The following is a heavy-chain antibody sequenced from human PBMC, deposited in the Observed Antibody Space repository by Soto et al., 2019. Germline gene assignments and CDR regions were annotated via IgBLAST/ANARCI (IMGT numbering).Heavy chain of an antibody. CDR3: ARVNGGHDSGGNYMDV. J-gene: IGHJ6*03. D-gene: IGHD5-12*01. Sequence: QVQLVQSGPEMKKPGSSVKVSCKTSGGTLSSYSISWVRQAPGQGLEWVGRIITFVGKANVAQQFQGRVTITADRSTNTTYMELGRRTSDDTAVYYCARVNGGHDSGGNYMDVWGTGTTVTVSS. V-gene: IGHV1-69*08. CDR2: IITFVGKA. CDR1: GGTLSSYS.